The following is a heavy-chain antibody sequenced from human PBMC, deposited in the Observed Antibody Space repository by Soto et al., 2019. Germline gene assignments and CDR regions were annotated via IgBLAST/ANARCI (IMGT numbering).Heavy chain of an antibody. CDR1: GGSISSSSYY. CDR2: IYYSGST. Sequence: SETLSLTCTVSGGSISSSSYYWGWIRQPPGKGLEWIGSIYYSGSTYYNPSLKSRVTISVDTSKNQFSLKLSSVTAADTAVYYCARLLNCGGDCYYFDYWGQGTLVTVSS. V-gene: IGHV4-39*01. J-gene: IGHJ4*02. D-gene: IGHD2-21*02. CDR3: ARLLNCGGDCYYFDY.